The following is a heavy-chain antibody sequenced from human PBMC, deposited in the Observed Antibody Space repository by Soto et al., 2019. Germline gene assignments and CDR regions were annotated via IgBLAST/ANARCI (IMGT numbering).Heavy chain of an antibody. J-gene: IGHJ6*02. D-gene: IGHD5-12*01. CDR3: ARLGQGGYVQGMDV. V-gene: IGHV5-51*01. Sequence: GESLKISCKGSGYSFITYWIAWVRQKPGKGLEWMGIIDPADSETKYSPSFQGQATISADKSINTAYLQWSSLKASDTAMYYCARLGQGGYVQGMDVWGQGTTVTVSS. CDR2: IDPADSET. CDR1: GYSFITYW.